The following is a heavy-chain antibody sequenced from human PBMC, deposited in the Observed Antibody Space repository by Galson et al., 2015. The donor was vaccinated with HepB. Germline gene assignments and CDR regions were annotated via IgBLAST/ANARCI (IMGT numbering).Heavy chain of an antibody. CDR1: GIYSTHA. CDR2: ISSSGAST. CDR3: AKYLEDIAFQN. D-gene: IGHD2-15*01. J-gene: IGHJ3*01. Sequence: SLRLSCAASGIYSTHAMSWVRQAPGQGLEWVSGISSSGASTSYADSAKGRFTISRDNSKNTVYLQMNSLRAEDSAVYYCAKYLEDIAFQNWGLGTMVAVSS. V-gene: IGHV3-23*01.